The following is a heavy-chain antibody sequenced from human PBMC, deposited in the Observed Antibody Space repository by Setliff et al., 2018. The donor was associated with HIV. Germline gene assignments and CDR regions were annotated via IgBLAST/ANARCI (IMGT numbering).Heavy chain of an antibody. V-gene: IGHV4-39*07. CDR3: ARDRQNYFYYMDV. Sequence: KLSETLSLTCTVSGGSIASSIYYWGWIRQPPGKGLEWIGNIYFSGNTNYNPSLKSRVTMSVDTSKNEFSLKVRSVTAADTAVYFCARDRQNYFYYMDVWGKGTTVTVSS. CDR1: GGSIASSIYY. CDR2: IYFSGNT. J-gene: IGHJ6*03.